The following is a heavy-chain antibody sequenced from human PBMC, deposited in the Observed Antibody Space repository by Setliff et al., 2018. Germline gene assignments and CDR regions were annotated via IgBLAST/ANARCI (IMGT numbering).Heavy chain of an antibody. CDR3: ARTGTYRYFDS. CDR1: GDSISSGNW. D-gene: IGHD1-1*01. CDR2: INHSGSS. Sequence: SETLSLTCAVSGDSISSGNWWSWVRQPPEKGLEWIGEINHSGSSNYNPSLKSRVIISLDSSKNQFSLKLRSVTAADTAVYYCARTGTYRYFDSWGQGTLVTVSS. J-gene: IGHJ4*02. V-gene: IGHV4-4*02.